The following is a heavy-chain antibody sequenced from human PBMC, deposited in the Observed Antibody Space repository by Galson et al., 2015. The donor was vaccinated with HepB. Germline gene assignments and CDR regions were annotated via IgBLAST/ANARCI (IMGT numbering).Heavy chain of an antibody. CDR3: ARHSADMVRGVTFDY. CDR1: GYSFTSYW. Sequence: QSGAEVKKPGESLRISCKGSGYSFTSYWISRVRQMPGKGLEWMGRIDPSDSYTNYSPSFQGHVTISADKSISTAYLQWSSLKASDTAMYYCARHSADMVRGVTFDYWGQGTLVTVSS. J-gene: IGHJ4*02. V-gene: IGHV5-10-1*01. CDR2: IDPSDSYT. D-gene: IGHD3-10*01.